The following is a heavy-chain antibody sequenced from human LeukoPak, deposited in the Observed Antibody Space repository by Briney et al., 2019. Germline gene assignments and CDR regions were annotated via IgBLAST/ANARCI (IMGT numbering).Heavy chain of an antibody. CDR3: ARHMGPFSAAINWFDP. D-gene: IGHD6-13*01. V-gene: IGHV4-39*01. CDR1: VGSISSSSYY. CDR2: IYYSGTT. J-gene: IGHJ5*02. Sequence: SETLSLTCTISVGSISSSSYYWGWIRQPPGKGLEWIGSIYYSGTTYYNLSLKSRVTISVDTSKNQFSLKLSSVTAADTAVYYCARHMGPFSAAINWFDPWGQGTLVTVSS.